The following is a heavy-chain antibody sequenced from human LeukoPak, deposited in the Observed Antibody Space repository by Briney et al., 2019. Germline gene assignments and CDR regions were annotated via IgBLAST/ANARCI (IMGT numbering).Heavy chain of an antibody. J-gene: IGHJ4*02. CDR1: GYTFNGYY. D-gene: IGHD3-16*02. CDR2: INPNSGGT. V-gene: IGHV1-2*02. Sequence: ASVKVSCKSSGYTFNGYYMHWVRQAPGQGLEWMGWINPNSGGTNYAQKFQGRVTMTRDTSISTAYMELSRLRSDDTAVYYCARADPYDYVWGSYRGLDYWGQGTLVTVSS. CDR3: ARADPYDYVWGSYRGLDY.